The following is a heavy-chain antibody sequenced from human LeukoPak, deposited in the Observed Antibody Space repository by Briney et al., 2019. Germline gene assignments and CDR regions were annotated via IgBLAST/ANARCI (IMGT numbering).Heavy chain of an antibody. V-gene: IGHV1-2*02. CDR3: ARGPQLGIVGATGY. D-gene: IGHD1-26*01. Sequence: ASVKVSYKASGYTFTGYYMHWVRQAPGQGLEWMGWINPNSGGTNYAQKFQGRVTMTRDTSISTAYMELSRLRSDDTAVYYCARGPQLGIVGATGYWGQGTLVTVSS. J-gene: IGHJ4*02. CDR2: INPNSGGT. CDR1: GYTFTGYY.